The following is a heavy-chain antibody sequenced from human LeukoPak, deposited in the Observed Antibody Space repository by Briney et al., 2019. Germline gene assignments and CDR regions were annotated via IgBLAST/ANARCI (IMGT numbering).Heavy chain of an antibody. D-gene: IGHD1-1*01. CDR2: IIPIFGTA. J-gene: IGHJ6*02. CDR3: ARGKTAWKDYYYGMDV. V-gene: IGHV1-69*06. CDR1: GGTFSSYA. Sequence: SVKVSCKASGGTFSSYAISWVRQAPGQGLEWMGGIIPIFGTANYAQKFQGRVTITADKSTSTAYMELSSLRSEDTAVYYCARGKTAWKDYYYGMDVWGQGTTVTVSS.